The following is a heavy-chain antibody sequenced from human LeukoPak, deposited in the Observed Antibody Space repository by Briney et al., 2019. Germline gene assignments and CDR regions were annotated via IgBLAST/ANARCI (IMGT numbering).Heavy chain of an antibody. CDR3: ARAPNDFWSGYMAPGWFDP. J-gene: IGHJ5*02. V-gene: IGHV3-33*01. CDR1: GFTFSSYG. CDR2: IWYDGSNK. D-gene: IGHD3-3*01. Sequence: GGSLRLSCAASGFTFSSYGMHWVRQAPGKGLEWVAVIWYDGSNKYYADSVKGRYTISRDNSKNTLYLQMNSLRAEDTAVYYCARAPNDFWSGYMAPGWFDPWGQGTLVTVSS.